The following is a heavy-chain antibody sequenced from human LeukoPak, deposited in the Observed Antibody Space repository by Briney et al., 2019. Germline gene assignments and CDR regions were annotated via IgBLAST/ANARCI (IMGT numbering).Heavy chain of an antibody. CDR1: GYSFTSYW. Sequence: GESLKISCKGSGYSFTSYWIGWVRQMPGKGLEWMGIIYPGDSDTRYSPSFQGQVTISADKSISTAYLQWSSLKASDTAMYYCARSPPYVTTYYYYMDVEGKGTTVTV. J-gene: IGHJ6*03. V-gene: IGHV5-51*01. CDR3: ARSPPYVTTYYYYMDV. CDR2: IYPGDSDT. D-gene: IGHD4-17*01.